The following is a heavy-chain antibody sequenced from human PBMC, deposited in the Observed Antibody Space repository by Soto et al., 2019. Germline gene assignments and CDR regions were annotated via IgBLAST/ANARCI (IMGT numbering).Heavy chain of an antibody. D-gene: IGHD4-17*01. J-gene: IGHJ4*02. Sequence: EVQLVESGGGLVQPGGSLKLSCAASGFRLSGSAMHWVRQAARKGLEWVGRIRSKTNNYATEDGASVKGRFTISRDDSKNTAYLQMNSLKTEYPVVYYCTSRTTVAAFTDYWGQGTLVTVSS. V-gene: IGHV3-73*01. CDR1: GFRLSGSA. CDR2: IRSKTNNYAT. CDR3: TSRTTVAAFTDY.